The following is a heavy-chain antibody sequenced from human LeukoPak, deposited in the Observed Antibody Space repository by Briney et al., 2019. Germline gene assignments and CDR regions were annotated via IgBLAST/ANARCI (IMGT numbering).Heavy chain of an antibody. V-gene: IGHV4-59*12. CDR1: GGSISSYY. J-gene: IGHJ6*03. CDR2: IYYSGST. CDR3: ARVSIAAAGTFYYYYYMDV. D-gene: IGHD6-13*01. Sequence: SETLSLTCTVSGGSISSYYWNWIRQPPGKGLEWIGYIYYSGSTNYNPSLKSRVTISVDTSKNQFSLKLSSVTAADTAVYYCARVSIAAAGTFYYYYYMDVWGKGTTVTVSS.